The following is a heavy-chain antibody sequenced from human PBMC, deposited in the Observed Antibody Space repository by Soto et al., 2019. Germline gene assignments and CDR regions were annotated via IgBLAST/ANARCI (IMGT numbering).Heavy chain of an antibody. CDR2: INDSGGST. CDR1: GFTFSNYA. CDR3: ARRRDASGSYFDS. J-gene: IGHJ4*02. D-gene: IGHD3-10*01. V-gene: IGHV3-23*01. Sequence: GGSLRLSCAASGFTFSNYAMSWVRQAPGKGLEWVSAINDSGGSTYPADSVKGRFTISRDNSKNTLYLQMNSLRADDTAVYYCARRRDASGSYFDSWGQGTLVTVSS.